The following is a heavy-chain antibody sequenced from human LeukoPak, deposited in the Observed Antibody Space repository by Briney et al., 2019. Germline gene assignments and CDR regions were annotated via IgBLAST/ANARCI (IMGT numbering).Heavy chain of an antibody. CDR3: ARDSRGGGPDFDY. Sequence: SETLSLTCTVSGDSISRYWWAWIRQPPGKGLEWIGYIYYSGTVTNYNPPFKSRVTISIDTSRNQFSLKLSSVTAADTAVYYCARDSRGGGPDFDYWGQGTLVTVSS. D-gene: IGHD3-16*01. CDR1: GDSISRYW. CDR2: IYYSGTVT. V-gene: IGHV4-59*01. J-gene: IGHJ4*02.